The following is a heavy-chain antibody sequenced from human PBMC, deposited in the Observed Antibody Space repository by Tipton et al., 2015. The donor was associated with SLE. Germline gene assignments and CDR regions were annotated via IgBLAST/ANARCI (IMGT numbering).Heavy chain of an antibody. Sequence: TLSLTCTVSGGSIGTYYWSWIRQSPGKGLEWIGYVFYSANTNYNPSLESRVTISLDTSKNQFSLKLSSVTAADTAVYYCASLGYSYGLGFDYWGQGTLVTVSS. D-gene: IGHD5-18*01. CDR1: GGSIGTYY. V-gene: IGHV4-59*01. CDR3: ASLGYSYGLGFDY. CDR2: VFYSANT. J-gene: IGHJ4*02.